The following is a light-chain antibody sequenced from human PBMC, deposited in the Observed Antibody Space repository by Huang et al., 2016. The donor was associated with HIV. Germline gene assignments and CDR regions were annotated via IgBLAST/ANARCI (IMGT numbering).Light chain of an antibody. CDR1: QSVHSY. Sequence: EIVLTQSPATLSLSPGERATLSCRASQSVHSYLAWYQQKPAQAPRLLIYDASNRATGSAARCSGSGSGTDFTLTISSLQSEDFAVYYCQQRSAWPLTFGGGTKVEI. J-gene: IGKJ4*01. CDR2: DAS. CDR3: QQRSAWPLT. V-gene: IGKV3-11*01.